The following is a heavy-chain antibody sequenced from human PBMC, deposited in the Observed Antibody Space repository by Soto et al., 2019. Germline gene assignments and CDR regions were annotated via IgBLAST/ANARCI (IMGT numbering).Heavy chain of an antibody. CDR2: ISAYNGNT. Sequence: GASVKVSCKSSGYTFTSYGISWVRQAPGQGLEWMGWISAYNGNTNYAQKLQGRVTMTTDTSTSTAHMELRSLRSDDTAVYYCARDIPFLGSGWSPFDYWGQGTLVTVSS. J-gene: IGHJ4*02. CDR3: ARDIPFLGSGWSPFDY. V-gene: IGHV1-18*01. D-gene: IGHD6-19*01. CDR1: GYTFTSYG.